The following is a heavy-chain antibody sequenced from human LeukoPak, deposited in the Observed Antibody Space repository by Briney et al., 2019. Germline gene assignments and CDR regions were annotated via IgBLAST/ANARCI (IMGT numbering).Heavy chain of an antibody. CDR2: IIPIFGTA. CDR1: GGTFSSYA. V-gene: IGHV1-69*06. J-gene: IGHJ3*02. D-gene: IGHD3-9*01. CDR3: ARENYDILTGNAFDI. Sequence: SVKVSCKASGGTFSSYAISWVRQAPGQGLEWMGGIIPIFGTANYAQKFQGRVTITADKSTSTAYMELCSLRSEDTAVYYCARENYDILTGNAFDIWGQGTMVTVSS.